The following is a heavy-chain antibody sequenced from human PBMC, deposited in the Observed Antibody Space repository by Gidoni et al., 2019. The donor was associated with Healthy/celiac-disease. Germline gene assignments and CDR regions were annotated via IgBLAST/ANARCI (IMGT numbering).Heavy chain of an antibody. CDR2: ISGSGGST. Sequence: EVQLLESGGGLVQPGGSLRLSWAASGFTFSRYAMSWVRQAPGKGLEWFSAISGSGGSTYYADSVKGRFTISRDNSKNTLYLQMNSLRAEDTAVYYCAKVSDYYGSGSYYNGWGQGTLVTVSS. J-gene: IGHJ4*02. CDR3: AKVSDYYGSGSYYNG. V-gene: IGHV3-23*01. CDR1: GFTFSRYA. D-gene: IGHD3-10*01.